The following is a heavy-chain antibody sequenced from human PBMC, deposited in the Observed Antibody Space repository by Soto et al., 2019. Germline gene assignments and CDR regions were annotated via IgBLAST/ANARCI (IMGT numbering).Heavy chain of an antibody. J-gene: IGHJ4*02. CDR3: VRDRGQ. D-gene: IGHD3-10*01. V-gene: IGHV3-74*03. Sequence: EVQLVESGGGLGQPGGSLRLSCAASGFSFSSSWMHWVRQAPGKGLVWVSRINSDASTTTYADSVKGRFTISRDNAKNTLYLQMNSLRADDTAVYYCVRDRGQWGQGTLVTVSS. CDR1: GFSFSSSW. CDR2: INSDASTT.